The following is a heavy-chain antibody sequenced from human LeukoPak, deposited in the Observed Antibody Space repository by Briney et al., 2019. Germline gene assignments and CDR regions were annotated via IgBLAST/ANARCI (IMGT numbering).Heavy chain of an antibody. Sequence: SETLSLTCTVSGGSISSYYWSWIRQPAGKGLEWIGRIYTSGSTNYNPSLKSRVTMSVDTSKNRFSLKLSSVTAADTAVYYCARTNGVYCSGGSCPNWFDPWGQGTLVTVSS. CDR3: ARTNGVYCSGGSCPNWFDP. V-gene: IGHV4-4*07. CDR1: GGSISSYY. CDR2: IYTSGST. J-gene: IGHJ5*02. D-gene: IGHD2-15*01.